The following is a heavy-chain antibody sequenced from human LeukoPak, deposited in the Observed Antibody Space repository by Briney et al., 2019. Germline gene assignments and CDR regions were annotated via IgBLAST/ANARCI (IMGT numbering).Heavy chain of an antibody. Sequence: SETLSLTCTVSSGSISRTSSYWGWIRQPPGKGLEWIANIYSTGNTYYNPSLKSRVTISVDTSKNQFSLKLRSVTAADTAVYYCATYDSTTYDAFHIWGQGTRVIVSS. CDR2: IYSTGNT. J-gene: IGHJ3*02. V-gene: IGHV4-39*07. D-gene: IGHD2/OR15-2a*01. CDR1: SGSISRTSSY. CDR3: ATYDSTTYDAFHI.